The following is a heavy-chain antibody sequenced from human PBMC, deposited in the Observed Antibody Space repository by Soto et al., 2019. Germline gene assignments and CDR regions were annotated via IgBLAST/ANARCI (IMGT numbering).Heavy chain of an antibody. J-gene: IGHJ3*02. Sequence: GESLKISCAASGFTVSSNYMSWVRQAPGKGLEWVSVIYSGGSTYYADSVKGRFTISRHNSKNTLYLQMNSLRAEDTAVYYCARDGEGYYDSSGYPDAFDIWGQGTMVTVSS. CDR3: ARDGEGYYDSSGYPDAFDI. CDR1: GFTVSSNY. V-gene: IGHV3-53*04. D-gene: IGHD3-22*01. CDR2: IYSGGST.